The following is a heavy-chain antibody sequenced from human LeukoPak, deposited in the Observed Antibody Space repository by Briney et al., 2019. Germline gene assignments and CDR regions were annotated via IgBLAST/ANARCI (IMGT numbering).Heavy chain of an antibody. D-gene: IGHD6-19*01. J-gene: IGHJ4*02. CDR3: AKNSGGQWLVHHYFDY. CDR2: IRYDGSNK. CDR1: GFTFSSYG. Sequence: GGSLRLSCAASGFTFSSYGMHWVRQAPGKGLEWVAFIRYDGSNKYYADSVKGRFTLSRDNSKNTLYLQTNSLRAEDTAVYYCAKNSGGQWLVHHYFDYWGQGTLVTVSS. V-gene: IGHV3-30*02.